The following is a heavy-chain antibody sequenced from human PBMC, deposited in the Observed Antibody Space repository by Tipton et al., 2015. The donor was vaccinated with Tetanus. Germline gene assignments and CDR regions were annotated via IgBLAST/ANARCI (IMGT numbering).Heavy chain of an antibody. CDR2: IKEDGSER. V-gene: IGHV3-7*01. CDR1: GFTFANYA. CDR3: AGTNIPWGEAAY. D-gene: IGHD3-16*01. J-gene: IGHJ4*02. Sequence: SLRLSCAASGFTFANYAMTWVRQAPGRGLEWVANIKEDGSERNYVDSVKGRFTISRDNARNSLYLQMNSLRAEDTAVYYCAGTNIPWGEAAYWGQGTLVTVSS.